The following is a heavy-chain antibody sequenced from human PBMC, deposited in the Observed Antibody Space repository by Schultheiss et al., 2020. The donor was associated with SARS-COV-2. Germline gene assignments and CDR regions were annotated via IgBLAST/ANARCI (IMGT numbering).Heavy chain of an antibody. D-gene: IGHD3-10*01. CDR3: ARHAYGSRSHQVHFQS. CDR1: GFSLSTNEMR. V-gene: IGHV2-70*04. CDR2: IDWDDDK. Sequence: SGPTLVKPTQTLTLTCTFSGFSLSTNEMRVSWIRQPPGKALEWLACIDWDDDKSYSTFLRSRLTISKDTSKNQVVLIMTNMDPVDTATYYCARHAYGSRSHQVHFQSWGQGTLVTVSS. J-gene: IGHJ1*01.